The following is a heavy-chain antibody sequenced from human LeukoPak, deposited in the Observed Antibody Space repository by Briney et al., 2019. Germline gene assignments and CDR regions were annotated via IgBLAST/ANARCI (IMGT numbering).Heavy chain of an antibody. D-gene: IGHD6-6*01. Sequence: GGSLRLSCAASGFTFRSYWMHWVRQAPGKGLVWVTRINGDGSSTSYADSVKGRFTISRDNAKNTLYLQMNSLRVEDTAVYYCASSIVVRPALDYWGQGTLVTVSS. CDR3: ASSIVVRPALDY. CDR1: GFTFRSYW. CDR2: INGDGSST. J-gene: IGHJ4*02. V-gene: IGHV3-74*01.